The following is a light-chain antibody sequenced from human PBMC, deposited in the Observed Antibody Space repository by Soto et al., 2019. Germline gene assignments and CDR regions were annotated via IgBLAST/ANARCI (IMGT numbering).Light chain of an antibody. J-gene: IGLJ2*01. Sequence: QSVLTQPPSVSGAPGQRVTISCTGSSSNIGAGFDVHWYKQLPGTAPKLLIFRNNQRPSGVPDRFSGSKSGTSGSLAISGLRSEDEADYYCAAWDDSLSGVVFGGGTKLTVL. V-gene: IGLV1-47*01. CDR3: AAWDDSLSGVV. CDR2: RNN. CDR1: SSNIGAGFD.